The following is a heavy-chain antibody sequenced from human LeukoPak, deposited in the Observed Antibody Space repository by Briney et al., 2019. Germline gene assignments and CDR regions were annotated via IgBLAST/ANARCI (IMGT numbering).Heavy chain of an antibody. CDR2: IYYTGST. Sequence: SETLSLTCTVSGDSITSYYWSWVRQPPGKGLEWIGYIYYTGSTNYNPSLKSRVTMSVDTSKNQFSLKLSSVTAADTAVYYCARETSQKGAHYMDVWGKGTTVTISS. CDR3: ARETSQKGAHYMDV. V-gene: IGHV4-59*01. CDR1: GDSITSYY. J-gene: IGHJ6*03. D-gene: IGHD3-16*01.